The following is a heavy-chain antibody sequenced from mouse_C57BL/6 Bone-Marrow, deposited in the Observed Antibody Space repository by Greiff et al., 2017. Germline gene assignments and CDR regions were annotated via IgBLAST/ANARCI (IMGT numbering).Heavy chain of an antibody. J-gene: IGHJ3*01. CDR2: INPGSGGT. CDR3: ARPVAY. V-gene: IGHV1-54*01. CDR1: GYAFTNYL. Sequence: QVQLQQSGAELVRPGTSVKVSCKASGYAFTNYLIEWVKQRPGQGLEWIGVINPGSGGTNSNETFKGKATLTADKSSSTTYMQLSSLTSEDSAVYVCARPVAYWGQGTLVTVSA.